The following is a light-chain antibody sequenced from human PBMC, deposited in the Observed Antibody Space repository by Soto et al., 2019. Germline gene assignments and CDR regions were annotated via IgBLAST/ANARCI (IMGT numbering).Light chain of an antibody. CDR2: YDS. V-gene: IGLV3-21*04. CDR1: NIGSKS. Sequence: SYELTQPPSVSVAPGKTARITCGGNNIGSKSVHWYQQKPGQAPVLVIYYDSDRPSGIPERFSGSNSGNTATLTISRVEAGDEAEYYCQVWDSSSDHREVFGGGTQLTVL. CDR3: QVWDSSSDHREV. J-gene: IGLJ2*01.